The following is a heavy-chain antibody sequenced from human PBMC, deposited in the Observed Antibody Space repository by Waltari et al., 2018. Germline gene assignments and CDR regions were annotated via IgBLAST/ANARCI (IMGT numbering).Heavy chain of an antibody. CDR2: VYFTGST. V-gene: IGHV4-31*03. Sequence: QVRLQESGPGMVKSSQTLSLTCPVPGCSISTGSYYWTWIRHLPGKGLEWIGYVYFTGSTLYNPALASRLSITVDTSKNQFSLNLESVRPADTAVYYCARVGTLAFDFWGQGTEVAVSS. CDR1: GCSISTGSYY. CDR3: ARVGTLAFDF. J-gene: IGHJ3*01. D-gene: IGHD3-10*01.